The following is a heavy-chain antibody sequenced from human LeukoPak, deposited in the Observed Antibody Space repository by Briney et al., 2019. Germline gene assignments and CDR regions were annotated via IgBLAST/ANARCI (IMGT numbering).Heavy chain of an antibody. CDR2: IYPGDSDT. CDR3: ATQVTTGYYYYGMDV. CDR1: GYSFTSYW. Sequence: GESLEISCKGSGYSFTSYWIGWVRQMPGKGLEWMGIIYPGDSDTRYSPSFQGQVTISADKSISTAYLQWSSLKASDTAMYYCATQVTTGYYYYGMDVWGQGTTVTDSS. J-gene: IGHJ6*02. V-gene: IGHV5-51*01. D-gene: IGHD4-17*01.